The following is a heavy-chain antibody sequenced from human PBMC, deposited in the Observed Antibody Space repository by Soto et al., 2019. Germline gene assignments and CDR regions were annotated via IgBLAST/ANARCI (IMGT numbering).Heavy chain of an antibody. V-gene: IGHV3-64*01. CDR2: ISSNGGST. J-gene: IGHJ4*02. D-gene: IGHD2-21*02. CDR3: SRHCLDPYYFAF. CDR1: GFTFSSYA. Sequence: SLRLSCEASGFTFSSYAMHWVRQAPGKGLEYVSAISSNGGSTYYANSVKGRFTISRDNSKNTLYLQMGSLRAEDMAVYYFSRHCLDPYYFAFWGQGSLVPVSS.